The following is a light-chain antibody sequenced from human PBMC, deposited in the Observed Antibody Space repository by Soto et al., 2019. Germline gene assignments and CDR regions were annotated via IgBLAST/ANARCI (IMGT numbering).Light chain of an antibody. CDR1: QSLVYSDGNTY. V-gene: IGKV2-30*01. Sequence: DVVMTQSPLSLPVTLGQPASISCRSSQSLVYSDGNTYLNWFQQRPGQSPRRLIYKVSNRDSGVPDRFSGSGSGTDFTLKISGVEAEDVGLYYCMQSTHWPRTFGQGTKVEIK. CDR3: MQSTHWPRT. J-gene: IGKJ1*01. CDR2: KVS.